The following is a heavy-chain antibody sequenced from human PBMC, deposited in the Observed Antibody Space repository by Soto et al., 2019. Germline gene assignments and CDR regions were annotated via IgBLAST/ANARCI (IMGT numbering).Heavy chain of an antibody. CDR1: GGSISSYY. D-gene: IGHD1-1*01. J-gene: IGHJ4*02. V-gene: IGHV4-59*08. Sequence: PSETLSLTCTVSGGSISSYYWSWIRQPPGKGLEWIGYIYYSGSTNYNPSLKSRVTISVDTSKNQFSLKLSSVTAADTAVYYCARHRNARGYFDYWGQGTLVTVSS. CDR2: IYYSGST. CDR3: ARHRNARGYFDY.